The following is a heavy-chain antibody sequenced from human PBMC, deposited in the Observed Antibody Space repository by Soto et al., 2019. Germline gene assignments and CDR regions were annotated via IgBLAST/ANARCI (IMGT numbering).Heavy chain of an antibody. CDR1: GYTFTSYG. J-gene: IGHJ4*02. CDR2: ISAYNGNT. V-gene: IGHV1-18*01. D-gene: IGHD2-15*01. CDR3: ARAPRVVVAATRLDY. Sequence: QVQLVQSGAEVKKPGASVKVSCKASGYTFTSYGISWVRQAPGQGLEWMGWISAYNGNTNYAQKLQGRVTMTTDTSXXXAYMELRSLRSDDTAVYYCARAPRVVVAATRLDYWGQGTLVTVSS.